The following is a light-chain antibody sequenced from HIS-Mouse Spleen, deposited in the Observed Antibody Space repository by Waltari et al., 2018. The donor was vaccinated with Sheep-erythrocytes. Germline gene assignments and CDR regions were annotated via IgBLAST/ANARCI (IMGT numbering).Light chain of an antibody. J-gene: IGLJ3*02. CDR1: ALPKKY. V-gene: IGLV3-10*01. CDR2: EDS. Sequence: SYELTQPPSVSVSPGQTARITCSGDALPKKYASWYQQKSGQAPLLVIYEDSKRPSGIPERFSGSSSGTMATLTISGAQVEDDADYYCYSTDSSGNHWVFGGGTKLTVL. CDR3: YSTDSSGNHWV.